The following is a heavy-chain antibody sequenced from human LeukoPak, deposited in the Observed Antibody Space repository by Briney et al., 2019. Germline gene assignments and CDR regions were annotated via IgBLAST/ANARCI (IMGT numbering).Heavy chain of an antibody. CDR1: GFAFSGYW. V-gene: IGHV3-7*03. J-gene: IGHJ4*02. CDR3: ARGDFDY. Sequence: PGGSLRLSCAASGFAFSGYWMSWVRQAPGKGLEWVANIKEDGSEKYYVDSMKGRFTISRDSSKNTVFLQMNSLRAEDTAVYYCARGDFDYWGQGTLVTVSS. CDR2: IKEDGSEK.